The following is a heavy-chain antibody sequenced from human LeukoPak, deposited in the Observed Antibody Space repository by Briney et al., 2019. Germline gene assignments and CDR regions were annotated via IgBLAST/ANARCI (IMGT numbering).Heavy chain of an antibody. CDR2: IRYDGSNK. V-gene: IGHV3-30*02. J-gene: IGHJ4*02. CDR3: AKDRTYYSDY. CDR1: GFTFSSYG. Sequence: GGSLRLSCAASGFTFSSYGMHWVRQAPGKGLEGVAFIRYDGSNKYYADSVKGRFTISRDNSKNTLYLQMDSLRAEDTAVYYCAKDRTYYSDYWGQGTLVTVSS. D-gene: IGHD1-1*01.